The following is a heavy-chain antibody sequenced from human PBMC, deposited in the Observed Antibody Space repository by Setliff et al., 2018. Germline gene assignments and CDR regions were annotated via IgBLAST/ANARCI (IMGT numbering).Heavy chain of an antibody. J-gene: IGHJ6*03. D-gene: IGHD6-6*01. CDR3: VREGVDRRSSTDYRYYMDV. CDR2: TIPMFGTT. CDR1: GATFSSYG. Sequence: SVKVSCKASGATFSSYGISWVRQAPGQGLEWMGGTIPMFGTTEYAQKFQGRLTIISDESTNTAFMQLSSLRSDDTAVYYCVREGVDRRSSTDYRYYMDVWGKGTTVTVSS. V-gene: IGHV1-69*13.